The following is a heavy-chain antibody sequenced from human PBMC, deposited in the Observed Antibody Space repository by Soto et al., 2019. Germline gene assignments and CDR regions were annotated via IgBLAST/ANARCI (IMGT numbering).Heavy chain of an antibody. CDR3: AREARSTILLLVAMDV. CDR1: GGTFSTYG. CDR2: IIPFVGTT. Sequence: QVTLVQSGAEVKKPGSSVKVSCKASGGTFSTYGITWVRQAPGQGLEWMGEIIPFVGTTNYAQKFQGRVTISADESTSTAYMGLSSLRSEDTAVYYCAREARSTILLLVAMDVWGQGTSVTVSS. V-gene: IGHV1-69*01. J-gene: IGHJ6*02. D-gene: IGHD3-10*01.